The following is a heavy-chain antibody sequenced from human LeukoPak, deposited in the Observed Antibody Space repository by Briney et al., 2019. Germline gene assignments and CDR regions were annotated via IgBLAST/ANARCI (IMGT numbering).Heavy chain of an antibody. V-gene: IGHV3-23*01. Sequence: GGSLRLSCAASGFTFSSHGMSWVRQAPGKGLEWVSTISGSGDYTYYADSVKGRFTISRDNSKNTLYLQMNSLRAEDTAVYYCAKPARTDYADYWGQGTLVTVSS. CDR2: ISGSGDYT. CDR3: AKPARTDYADY. D-gene: IGHD1-14*01. J-gene: IGHJ4*02. CDR1: GFTFSSHG.